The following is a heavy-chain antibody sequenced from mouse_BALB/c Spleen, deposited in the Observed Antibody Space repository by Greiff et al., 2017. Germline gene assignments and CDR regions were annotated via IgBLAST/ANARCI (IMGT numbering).Heavy chain of an antibody. Sequence: EVQLQESGPELVKPGASVKIPCKASGYTFTDYNMDWVKQSHGKSLEWIGDINPNNGGTIYNQKFKGKATLTVDKSSSTAYMELRSLTSEDTAVYYCARTALRGPWFAYWGQGTLVTVSA. CDR3: ARTALRGPWFAY. D-gene: IGHD1-1*01. CDR1: GYTFTDYN. V-gene: IGHV1-18*01. CDR2: INPNNGGT. J-gene: IGHJ3*01.